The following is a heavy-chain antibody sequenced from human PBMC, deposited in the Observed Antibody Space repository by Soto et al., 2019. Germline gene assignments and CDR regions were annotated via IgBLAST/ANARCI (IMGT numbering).Heavy chain of an antibody. CDR1: GYTFTSSG. D-gene: IGHD6-19*01. CDR3: ARVLSGIAVAGTEDY. J-gene: IGHJ4*02. V-gene: IGHV1-18*01. CDR2: ISAYNGNT. Sequence: QVQLVQSVAEVKKPWASVKVSCKASGYTFTSSGISWVRLSPGQGLEGMGWISAYNGNTNYAQTRQGRVTMTTHPSTSKAYMELRSLRSHDTAVYYCARVLSGIAVAGTEDYWGQGTLVTVS.